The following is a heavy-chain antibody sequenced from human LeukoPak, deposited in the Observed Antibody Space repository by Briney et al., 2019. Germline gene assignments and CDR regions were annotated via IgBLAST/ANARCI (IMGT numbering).Heavy chain of an antibody. J-gene: IGHJ4*02. CDR2: IKNDGSGI. Sequence: PGGSLRLSCAASGFNFINTWMHWVRQAPGKGLVWVARIKNDGSGIIYADSVKGRFTISRDNARNTLYLQMNSLRAEDTAVYYCARERGVSHPFDYWGQGTPVTVSS. D-gene: IGHD2-21*01. V-gene: IGHV3-74*01. CDR1: GFNFINTW. CDR3: ARERGVSHPFDY.